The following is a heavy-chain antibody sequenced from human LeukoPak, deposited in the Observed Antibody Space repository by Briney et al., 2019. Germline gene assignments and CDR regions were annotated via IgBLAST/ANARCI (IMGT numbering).Heavy chain of an antibody. J-gene: IGHJ4*02. CDR3: ARVDILTGFYTYFDY. V-gene: IGHV1-18*04. D-gene: IGHD3-9*01. CDR1: GYAFTSYG. CDR2: ISAYNDNT. Sequence: GSVKVSCKASGYAFTSYGISLVRQAPGQGLELMFRISAYNDNTNYVQKLQGRVTMTTDISTSTAYMELRSLGSDDTAVYYCARVDILTGFYTYFDYWGQGTLLTVSS.